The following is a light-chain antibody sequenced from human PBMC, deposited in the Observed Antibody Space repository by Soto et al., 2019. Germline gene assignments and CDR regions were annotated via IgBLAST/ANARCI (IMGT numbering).Light chain of an antibody. CDR2: GAS. J-gene: IGKJ1*01. Sequence: EIVLTQSPGTLSLSPGERATLSCRASQSVSSSYLAWYQQKPGQAPRLLIYGASSRATGIPDRFSGSGSGTDFTLTINRLEPEDFAVYYCQQYGSSPPTFGQGTKVHIK. V-gene: IGKV3-20*01. CDR3: QQYGSSPPT. CDR1: QSVSSSY.